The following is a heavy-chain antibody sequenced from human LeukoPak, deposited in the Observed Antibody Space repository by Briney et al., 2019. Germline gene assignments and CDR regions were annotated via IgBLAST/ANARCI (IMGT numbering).Heavy chain of an antibody. CDR3: ARGPAPGAVAGTGVYYFDY. J-gene: IGHJ4*02. V-gene: IGHV1-69*13. CDR2: IIPIFGTA. CDR1: GGTFSSYA. Sequence: GASVKVSCKASGGTFSSYAISWVRQAPGQGLEWVGGIIPIFGTANYAQKFQGRVTITADESTSTAYMELSSLRSEDTAVYYCARGPAPGAVAGTGVYYFDYWGQGTLVTVSS. D-gene: IGHD6-19*01.